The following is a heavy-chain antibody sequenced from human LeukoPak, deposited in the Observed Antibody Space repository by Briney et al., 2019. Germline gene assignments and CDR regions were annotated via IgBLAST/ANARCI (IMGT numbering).Heavy chain of an antibody. CDR2: INWNGGST. CDR1: GFTFDDYG. D-gene: IGHD3-10*01. Sequence: GGSLRLSCAASGFTFDDYGMSWVRQAPGKGLEWVSGINWNGGSTGYADSVKGRFTISRDNSKNTLYLQMNSLRSEDTAVYYCARDSLWLGEKGYFQYWGQGTLVTVSS. V-gene: IGHV3-20*04. J-gene: IGHJ1*01. CDR3: ARDSLWLGEKGYFQY.